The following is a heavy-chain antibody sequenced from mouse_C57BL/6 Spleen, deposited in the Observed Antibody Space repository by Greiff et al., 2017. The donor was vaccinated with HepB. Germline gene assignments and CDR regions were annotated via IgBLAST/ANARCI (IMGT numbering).Heavy chain of an antibody. CDR3: YYGNYFAY. CDR1: GFNIKDYY. CDR2: IDPEDGDT. D-gene: IGHD2-1*01. V-gene: IGHV14-1*01. Sequence: EVQLQQSGAELVRPGASVKLSCTASGFNIKDYYMHWVKQRPEQGLEWIGRIDPEDGDTDYAPKFQGKATLTADTSSNTAYLQLSSLTSEDTAVYFCYYGNYFAYWGPGTLVTVSA. J-gene: IGHJ3*01.